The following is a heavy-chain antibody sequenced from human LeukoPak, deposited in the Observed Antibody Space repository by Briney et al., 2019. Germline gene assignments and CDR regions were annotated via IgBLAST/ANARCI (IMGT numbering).Heavy chain of an antibody. Sequence: PGGSLRLSCAASGFTFSGYLMSWVRQAPGKGLEWVANIQEEGSEKYYVDSVKGRFIISRDNAKNSLYLQMNSLRAEDTAVYYCARDSSAAPHSYWGQGTLVTVFS. V-gene: IGHV3-7*01. CDR3: ARDSSAAPHSY. CDR2: IQEEGSEK. J-gene: IGHJ4*02. CDR1: GFTFSGYL. D-gene: IGHD2-15*01.